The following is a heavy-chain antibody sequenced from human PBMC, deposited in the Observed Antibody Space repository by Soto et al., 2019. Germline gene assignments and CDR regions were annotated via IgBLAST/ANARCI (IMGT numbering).Heavy chain of an antibody. CDR2: ISSTSAYI. J-gene: IGHJ2*01. Sequence: EVQFVESGGGLVKPGGSLRLSCAASGFTFSSYSMNWVRQAPGKGLEWVSSISSTSAYIYYADSMRGRFTTSRDNSKNSLSLQMNSLRAEDTAVYYCAREKSGADAWFFDLWGRGTLVAVSS. D-gene: IGHD1-26*01. V-gene: IGHV3-21*01. CDR3: AREKSGADAWFFDL. CDR1: GFTFSSYS.